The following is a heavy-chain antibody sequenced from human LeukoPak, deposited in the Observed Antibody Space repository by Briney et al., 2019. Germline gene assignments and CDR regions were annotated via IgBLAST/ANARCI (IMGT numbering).Heavy chain of an antibody. Sequence: GGSLRLSCAASGFTFSSYEMNWVRQAPGKGLEWVSYISSSDSTIYYADSVKGRFTISRDNAKNSLYLQMNSLRAEDTAVYYCVRDAGTRLKYSYGYGDYWGQGTLVAVSS. CDR3: VRDAGTRLKYSYGYGDY. CDR1: GFTFSSYE. V-gene: IGHV3-48*03. CDR2: ISSSDSTI. J-gene: IGHJ4*02. D-gene: IGHD5-18*01.